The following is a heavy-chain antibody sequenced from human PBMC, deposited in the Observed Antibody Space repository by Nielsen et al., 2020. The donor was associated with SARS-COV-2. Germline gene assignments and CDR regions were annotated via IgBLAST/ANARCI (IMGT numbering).Heavy chain of an antibody. V-gene: IGHV3-7*01. CDR1: GFTLSNYW. CDR2: IVQDGGEK. Sequence: GESLKISCVGSGFTLSNYWMSWVRQAPGKGLEWVASIVQDGGEKFYVESVKGRFTISRDNAETSVHLQMNSLGAEDTAVYYCVRNGWYIFDYWGQGTVVTVSS. CDR3: VRNGWYIFDY. J-gene: IGHJ4*02. D-gene: IGHD6-19*01.